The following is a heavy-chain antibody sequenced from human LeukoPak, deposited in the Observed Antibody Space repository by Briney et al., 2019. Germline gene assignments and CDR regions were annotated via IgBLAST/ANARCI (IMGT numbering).Heavy chain of an antibody. CDR2: IYPGDSDT. J-gene: IGHJ4*02. CDR3: AGCGTIGTGGDY. V-gene: IGHV5-51*01. CDR1: EYIFTTYW. Sequence: GESLKISCKGSEYIFTTYWIDWVRQMPGKGLEWMGSIYPGDSDTRYSPSFQGQVTISADKSISTAYLQWSSLKASDSAMYYSAGCGTIGTGGDYWGQGTLVTVSS. D-gene: IGHD1-1*01.